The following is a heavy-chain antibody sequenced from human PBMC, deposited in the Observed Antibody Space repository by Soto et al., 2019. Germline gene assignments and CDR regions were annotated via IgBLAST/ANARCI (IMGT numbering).Heavy chain of an antibody. D-gene: IGHD5-12*01. V-gene: IGHV1-18*01. CDR3: ARSSGYDPRTEDGCVY. Sequence: QVQLVQSGAEVKKPGASVKVSCRGSAYTFSNYVVSCVRQAPGQGLDWMRWISGYSGNTKYSQKFQDRVTLTTDISTSPAYMELRSLSSDYTAVYYWARSSGYDPRTEDGCVYWGQGKLVTVSS. CDR1: AYTFSNYV. J-gene: IGHJ1*01. CDR2: ISGYSGNT.